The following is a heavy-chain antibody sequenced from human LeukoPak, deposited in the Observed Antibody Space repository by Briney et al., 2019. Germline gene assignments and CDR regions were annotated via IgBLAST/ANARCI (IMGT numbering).Heavy chain of an antibody. D-gene: IGHD6-13*01. Sequence: GGSLRLSCSASEFSFNSYAMSWVRQAPGKGLEWVSAISASGGSTYSAVSVKGRFTISRDNSKNTLYLQMNSLRAEDTAVYFCAKDHFGYSSSSLDYWGQGTLVTVSS. V-gene: IGHV3-23*01. CDR3: AKDHFGYSSSSLDY. J-gene: IGHJ4*02. CDR1: EFSFNSYA. CDR2: ISASGGST.